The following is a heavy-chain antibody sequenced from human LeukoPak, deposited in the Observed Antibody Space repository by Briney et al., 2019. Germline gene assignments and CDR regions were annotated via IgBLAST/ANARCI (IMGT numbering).Heavy chain of an antibody. CDR1: GGSISSGDYY. V-gene: IGHV4-30-4*01. D-gene: IGHD3-22*01. CDR3: ARYYYDSSGDYYFDY. Sequence: SQTLSVTCTVPGGSISSGDYYWSCIRQPPGKGLEWIGYIYYSGSTYYNPPLKSRVTISVDTSKNQFSLKLSSVTAADTAVYYCARYYYDSSGDYYFDYWGQGTLVTVSS. CDR2: IYYSGST. J-gene: IGHJ4*02.